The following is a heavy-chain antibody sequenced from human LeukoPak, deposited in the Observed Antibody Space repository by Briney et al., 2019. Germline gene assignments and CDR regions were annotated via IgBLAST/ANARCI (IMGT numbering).Heavy chain of an antibody. D-gene: IGHD3-3*01. CDR3: AKAGDEAYDFWSGWFNWFDP. V-gene: IGHV3-9*01. CDR2: ISWNSGSI. CDR1: GFTFDDYA. Sequence: GRSLRLSCAASGFTFDDYAMHWVRQAPGKGLEWVSGISWNSGSIGYADSVKGRFTISRDNSKNTLYLQMNSLRAEDTAVYYCAKAGDEAYDFWSGWFNWFDPWGQGTLVTVSS. J-gene: IGHJ5*02.